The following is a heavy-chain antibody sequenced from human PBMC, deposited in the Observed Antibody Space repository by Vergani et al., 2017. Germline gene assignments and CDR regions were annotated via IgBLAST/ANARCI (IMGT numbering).Heavy chain of an antibody. V-gene: IGHV4-39*01. J-gene: IGHJ3*02. CDR3: AIHLRQLAQNDVFDI. CDR2: IYDSRNN. CDR1: GMSISNNNYY. Sequence: QLQLQESGPRLVKPSETLSLTCSLSGMSISNNNYYWGWIRQPPGKGLEWIGSIYDSRNNNYSPSLNSRVSISVDTSKNQFSLNLTSVTAADTSVYYCAIHLRQLAQNDVFDIEVHGTLVTVSS. D-gene: IGHD6-6*01.